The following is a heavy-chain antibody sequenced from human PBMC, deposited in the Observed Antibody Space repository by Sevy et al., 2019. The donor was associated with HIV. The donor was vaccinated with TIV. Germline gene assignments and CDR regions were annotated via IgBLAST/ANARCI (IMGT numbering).Heavy chain of an antibody. J-gene: IGHJ4*02. V-gene: IGHV4-61*01. Sequence: SETLSLTCTVSGGSVSSGSYYWSWIRQPPGKGLEWIGNIYYSGSTNHNPSLKRRVTISVDTSKNQFSLKLNSVTAADTAVYYCARVRGGYSGFGGFDYWGQGTLVTVSS. CDR2: IYYSGST. D-gene: IGHD5-12*01. CDR1: GGSVSSGSYY. CDR3: ARVRGGYSGFGGFDY.